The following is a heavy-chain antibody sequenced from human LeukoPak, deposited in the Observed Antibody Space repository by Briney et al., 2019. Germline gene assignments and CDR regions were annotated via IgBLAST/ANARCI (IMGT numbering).Heavy chain of an antibody. V-gene: IGHV4-39*01. CDR1: GGSISSRFHY. Sequence: PSETLSLTCTVSGGSISSRFHYWGWIRQPPGKGLEWIGNIYHTGSTYNNPSLKSRVIISVDTSKIQFSLKLSSVTDADTAVYYCVGLDIEAAGVLFDYWGQGTLVTVSS. D-gene: IGHD6-13*01. CDR3: VGLDIEAAGVLFDY. J-gene: IGHJ4*02. CDR2: IYHTGST.